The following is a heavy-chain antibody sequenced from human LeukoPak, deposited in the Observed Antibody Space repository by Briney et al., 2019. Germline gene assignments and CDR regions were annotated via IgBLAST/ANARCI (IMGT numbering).Heavy chain of an antibody. V-gene: IGHV4-59*01. D-gene: IGHD3-9*01. J-gene: IGHJ4*02. CDR3: ARGRYFDWLLYYFDY. CDR1: GGSINSYY. CDR2: IYYSGST. Sequence: PSETLSLTCTVSGGSINSYYWSWIRQPPGKGLEWIGYIYYSGSTNYNPSLKSRVTISVDTSKNQFSLKLSSVTAADTAVYYCARGRYFDWLLYYFDYWGQGTLVTVSS.